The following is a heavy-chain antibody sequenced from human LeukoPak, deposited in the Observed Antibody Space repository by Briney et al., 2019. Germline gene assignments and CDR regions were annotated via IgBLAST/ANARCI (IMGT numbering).Heavy chain of an antibody. CDR2: IYSGGST. V-gene: IGHV3-66*01. CDR3: ARDYCSGGGCYPGGNWFDP. J-gene: IGHJ5*02. D-gene: IGHD2-15*01. Sequence: PGGSLRLSWAASGFTVSSSYMSWVRQAPGKGLEWVSVIYSGGSTYYAGSVKGRFTISRDNSKNTLFLQMTSLRAEDTAVYYCARDYCSGGGCYPGGNWFDPWGQGTLVTVSS. CDR1: GFTVSSSY.